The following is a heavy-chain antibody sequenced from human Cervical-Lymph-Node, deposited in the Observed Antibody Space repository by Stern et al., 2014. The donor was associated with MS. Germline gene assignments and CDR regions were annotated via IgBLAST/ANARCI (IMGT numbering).Heavy chain of an antibody. D-gene: IGHD3-22*01. V-gene: IGHV3-30*01. CDR1: GFTSSYYA. CDR2: IFFDGSNV. J-gene: IGHJ6*02. CDR3: ARGAMIIVVNYYYNGMDV. Sequence: QVQLVESGGAVVQPGRSLRLSCAASGFTSSYYAMHWVRQAPGKGLAWVAVIFFDGSNVFYAYSVKGRFTISRDNSENTLYLQMDSLRTEDTAVYYCARGAMIIVVNYYYNGMDVWGQGTTVTVSS.